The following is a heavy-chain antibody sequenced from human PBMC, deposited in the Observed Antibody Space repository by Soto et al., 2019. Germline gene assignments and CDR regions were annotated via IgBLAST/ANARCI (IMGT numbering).Heavy chain of an antibody. CDR1: GYTFTSYG. Sequence: ASVKVSCKASGYTFTSYGISWVRQAPGQGLEWMGWISAYNGNTNYAQKLQGRVTMTTDTSTSTAYMELRSLRSDDTAVYYCARDGHSTNKIVVVPAARGRVGYYYYMDVWGKETTVTVSS. D-gene: IGHD2-2*01. V-gene: IGHV1-18*01. CDR3: ARDGHSTNKIVVVPAARGRVGYYYYMDV. J-gene: IGHJ6*03. CDR2: ISAYNGNT.